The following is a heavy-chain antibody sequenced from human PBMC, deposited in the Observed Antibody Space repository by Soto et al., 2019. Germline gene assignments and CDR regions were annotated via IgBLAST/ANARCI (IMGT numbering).Heavy chain of an antibody. CDR1: GGSISSYY. V-gene: IGHV4-59*08. CDR2: IYYSGST. CDR3: ARQKVDTAMVPYYYYYYYGMDV. J-gene: IGHJ6*02. Sequence: SETLSLTCTVSGGSISSYYWSWIRQPPGKGLEWIGYIYYSGSTNYNPSLKSRVTISVDTSKNQFSLKLSSVTAADTAVYYCARQKVDTAMVPYYYYYYYGMDVWGQGTTVT. D-gene: IGHD5-18*01.